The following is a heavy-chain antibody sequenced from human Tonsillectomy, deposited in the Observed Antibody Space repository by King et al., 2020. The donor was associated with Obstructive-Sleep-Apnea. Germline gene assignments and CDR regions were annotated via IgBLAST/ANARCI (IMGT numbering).Heavy chain of an antibody. D-gene: IGHD5-24*01. CDR1: GGSFSGYY. CDR3: ARARETKFDY. J-gene: IGHJ4*02. Sequence: VQLQQWGAGLLKPSETLSLTCAVYGGSFSGYYWSWIRQPPGKGLEWIGEINHSGSTNYNPSLKRRVTISVDTSKNQFSLKLSSVTAADTAVYYCARARETKFDYWGQGTLVTVSS. CDR2: INHSGST. V-gene: IGHV4-34*01.